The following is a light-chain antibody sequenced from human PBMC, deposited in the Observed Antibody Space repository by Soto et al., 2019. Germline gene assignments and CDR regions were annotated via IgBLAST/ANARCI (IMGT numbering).Light chain of an antibody. CDR1: QSVSSY. Sequence: EIVLTQSPATLSLSPGERATLSCRASQSVSSYLAWYQQKPGQAPRLLIYDASNRATGIPARFSGSGSGTDFTLTISSLEPEDFALYYCQQCNNWPITFGQGTRLEIK. J-gene: IGKJ5*01. V-gene: IGKV3-11*01. CDR3: QQCNNWPIT. CDR2: DAS.